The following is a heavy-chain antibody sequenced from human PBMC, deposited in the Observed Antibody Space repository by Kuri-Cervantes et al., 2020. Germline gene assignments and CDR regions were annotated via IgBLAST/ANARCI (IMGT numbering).Heavy chain of an antibody. D-gene: IGHD6-19*01. CDR3: ARQGSQWLANFDY. CDR2: IYYSGST. Sequence: SETLSLTCTVSGGSISSSSYYWGWIRQPPGKGLEWIGSIYYSGSTYYNPSLKSRVTISVDTSKNQFSLKLSSVTAADTAVYYCARQGSQWLANFDYWGQGTLVPSPQ. J-gene: IGHJ4*02. CDR1: GGSISSSSYY. V-gene: IGHV4-39*01.